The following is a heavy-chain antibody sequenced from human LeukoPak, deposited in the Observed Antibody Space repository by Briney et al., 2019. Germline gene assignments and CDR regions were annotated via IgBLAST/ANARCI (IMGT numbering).Heavy chain of an antibody. CDR1: GGSFSGYY. Sequence: PSETLSLTCAVCGGSFSGYYWSWIRQPPGKGLEWIGEINHSGSTNYNPSLKSRVTISVDTSKNQFSLKLSSVTAADTAVYYCARHDRVWGSYRYTGFDYWGQGTLVTVSS. V-gene: IGHV4-34*01. D-gene: IGHD3-16*02. CDR2: INHSGST. J-gene: IGHJ4*02. CDR3: ARHDRVWGSYRYTGFDY.